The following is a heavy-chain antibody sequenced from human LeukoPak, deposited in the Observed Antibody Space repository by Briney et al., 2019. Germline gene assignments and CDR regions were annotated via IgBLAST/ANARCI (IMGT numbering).Heavy chain of an antibody. CDR1: GFTVNSNH. CDR2: IYRTGTT. CDR3: ARQTDSGYDC. J-gene: IGHJ4*02. Sequence: GGSLRLSCAASGFTVNSNHMTWVRHAPEKGLEWISIIYRTGTTYYAHSVKGRFTFSRDNSKNTLSLQVNSLTADDTAVYYCARQTDSGYDCWGQGTLVTVSS. D-gene: IGHD5-12*01. V-gene: IGHV3-66*04.